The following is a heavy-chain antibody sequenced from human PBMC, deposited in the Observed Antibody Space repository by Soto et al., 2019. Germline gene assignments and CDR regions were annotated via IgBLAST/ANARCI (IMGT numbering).Heavy chain of an antibody. D-gene: IGHD3-22*01. CDR3: ARDRASAYYYDSSGSFDY. CDR1: GLTFSSYW. Sequence: GGSLRLSCAASGLTFSSYWMSWVRQAPGKGLEWVANIKQDGSEKYYVDSVKGRFTITRDNAKNTLYLQMNSLRAEDTAVYYCARDRASAYYYDSSGSFDYWGQGTLVTVSS. CDR2: IKQDGSEK. V-gene: IGHV3-7*01. J-gene: IGHJ4*02.